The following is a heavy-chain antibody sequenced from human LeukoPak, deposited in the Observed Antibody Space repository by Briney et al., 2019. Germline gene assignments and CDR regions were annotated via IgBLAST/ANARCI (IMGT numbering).Heavy chain of an antibody. CDR3: AKPLVSDYYDSSGYWGY. J-gene: IGHJ4*02. D-gene: IGHD3-22*01. CDR1: GFTFSSYA. Sequence: GGSLRLSCAASGFTFSSYAMSWVRQAPGKGLEWVSSISGSGDSTYYSDSVKGRFTISRDNSKNTLYVQMNSLRAEDTAVYYCAKPLVSDYYDSSGYWGYWGQGTLVTVSS. V-gene: IGHV3-23*01. CDR2: ISGSGDST.